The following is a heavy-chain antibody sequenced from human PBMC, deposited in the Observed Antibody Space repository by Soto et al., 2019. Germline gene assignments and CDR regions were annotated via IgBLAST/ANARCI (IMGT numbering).Heavy chain of an antibody. CDR2: INHSGST. J-gene: IGHJ5*02. CDR3: ARRAYDFWSGHYMPWFDP. CDR1: GGSFSGYY. Sequence: SETLSLTCAVYGGSFSGYYWSWIRQPPGKGLEWIGEINHSGSTNYNPSLKSRVTISVDTSKNQFSLKLSSVTAADTAVYYCARRAYDFWSGHYMPWFDPWGQGTLVTVSS. V-gene: IGHV4-34*01. D-gene: IGHD3-3*01.